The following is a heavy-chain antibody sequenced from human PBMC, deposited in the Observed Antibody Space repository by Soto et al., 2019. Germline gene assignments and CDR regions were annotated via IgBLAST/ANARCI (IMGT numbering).Heavy chain of an antibody. D-gene: IGHD3-3*01. J-gene: IGHJ5*02. Sequence: ASVKVSCKASGYTFTSYGISWLRQCPGQGLEWMGWISAYNGNTNYAQKLQGRVTMTTDTSTSTAYMELRSLRSDDTAVYYCARVNDFWSGSNWFDPWGQGTLVTVSS. CDR1: GYTFTSYG. CDR3: ARVNDFWSGSNWFDP. V-gene: IGHV1-18*01. CDR2: ISAYNGNT.